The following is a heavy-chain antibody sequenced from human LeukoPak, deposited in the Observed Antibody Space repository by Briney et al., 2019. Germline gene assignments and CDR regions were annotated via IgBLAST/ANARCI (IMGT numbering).Heavy chain of an antibody. CDR1: GFTVSSNY. CDR2: IYSGGST. V-gene: IGHV3-53*01. CDR3: ASRHCSGGDCYFAGADPFDH. Sequence: GGSLRLPCAASGFTVSSNYMSWVRQAPGKGLEWVSVIYSGGSTYYADSVKGRFTISRDNSRNMVYLQMDSLRVEDTAVYYCASRHCSGGDCYFAGADPFDHWGQGTLVTVSS. J-gene: IGHJ4*02. D-gene: IGHD2-21*01.